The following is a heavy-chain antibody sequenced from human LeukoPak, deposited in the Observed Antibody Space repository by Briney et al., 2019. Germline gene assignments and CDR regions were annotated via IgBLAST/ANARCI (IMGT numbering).Heavy chain of an antibody. CDR2: IYYSGST. D-gene: IGHD5-12*01. Sequence: PSETLSLTCTVSGGSISSGDYYWSWIRQPPGKGLEWIGYIYYSGSTYYNPSLKSRVTISVDTSKNQFSLKLSSVTAADTAVYYCARDGEYSGSAFDIWGQGTMVTVSS. CDR1: GGSISSGDYY. V-gene: IGHV4-30-4*01. CDR3: ARDGEYSGSAFDI. J-gene: IGHJ3*02.